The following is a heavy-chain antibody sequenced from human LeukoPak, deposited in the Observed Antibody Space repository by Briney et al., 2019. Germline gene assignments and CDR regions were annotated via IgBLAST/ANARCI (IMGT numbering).Heavy chain of an antibody. CDR1: GFTFSSYA. Sequence: GGSLRLSCAASGFTFSSYAMSWVRQAPGKGLEWVSAIGGSGGSTYYADSVKGRFTISRDNSKNTLYLQMNSLRAEDTAVYYCASSTVTPYYMDVWGKGTTVTVSS. CDR3: ASSTVTPYYMDV. J-gene: IGHJ6*03. CDR2: IGGSGGST. D-gene: IGHD4-17*01. V-gene: IGHV3-23*01.